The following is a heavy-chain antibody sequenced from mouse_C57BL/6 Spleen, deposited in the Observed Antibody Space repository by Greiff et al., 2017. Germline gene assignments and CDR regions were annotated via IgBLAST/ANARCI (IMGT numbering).Heavy chain of an antibody. J-gene: IGHJ2*01. D-gene: IGHD2-2*01. CDR3: AREGVTTAYFDY. Sequence: VQLQQPGAELVKPGASVKMSCKASGYTFTSYWITWVKQRPGQGLEWIGDIYPGSGSTNYNEKFKSKATLTVNTSSSTAYMQRSSLTSEDSAVYYCAREGVTTAYFDYWGQGTTLTVSS. V-gene: IGHV1-55*01. CDR2: IYPGSGST. CDR1: GYTFTSYW.